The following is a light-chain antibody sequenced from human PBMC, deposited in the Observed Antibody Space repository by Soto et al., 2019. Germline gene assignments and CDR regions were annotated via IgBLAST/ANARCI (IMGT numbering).Light chain of an antibody. V-gene: IGKV3-15*01. CDR3: QQYYNTPPT. J-gene: IGKJ4*01. Sequence: EIVMTQSPATLSVSPGERATLSCRASQSVNSNLAWYQQKPGQAPRLLIYGASTRVAGIPARFSGSGSGTEFSLTISSLQSEDFAVYYCQQYYNTPPTFGGGTKVEIK. CDR2: GAS. CDR1: QSVNSN.